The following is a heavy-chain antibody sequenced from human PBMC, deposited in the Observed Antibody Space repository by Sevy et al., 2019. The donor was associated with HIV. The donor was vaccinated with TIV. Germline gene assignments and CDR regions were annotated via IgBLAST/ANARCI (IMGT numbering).Heavy chain of an antibody. D-gene: IGHD4-17*01. V-gene: IGHV3-30*06. CDR1: GFTFGSYG. CDR3: ARVFSSYDFVY. CDR2: ISYDRSDK. Sequence: GGSLRLSCAASGFTFGSYGMHWVRQAPGKGLEWVAYISYDRSDKNYADSVKGRFTISRDNSKNTVFLQLNSLRPEDTAVYYCARVFSSYDFVYWGQGTLVTVSS. J-gene: IGHJ4*02.